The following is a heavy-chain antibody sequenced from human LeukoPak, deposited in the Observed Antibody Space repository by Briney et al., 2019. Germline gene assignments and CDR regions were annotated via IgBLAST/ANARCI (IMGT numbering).Heavy chain of an antibody. D-gene: IGHD2-21*01. Sequence: GESLKISCEGSAYSFTNYWIGWVRQMPGKGLEWMGIIYPGDSDTRYSPSFQGQVTISADKSISTAYLQWSSLKASDTAMYYCANNCGGDCYAPNYWGQGTLVTVSS. V-gene: IGHV5-51*01. CDR3: ANNCGGDCYAPNY. CDR1: AYSFTNYW. J-gene: IGHJ4*02. CDR2: IYPGDSDT.